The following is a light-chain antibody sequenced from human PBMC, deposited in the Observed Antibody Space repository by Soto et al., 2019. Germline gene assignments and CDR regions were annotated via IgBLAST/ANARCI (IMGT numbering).Light chain of an antibody. V-gene: IGKV3-20*01. Sequence: EIVLTQSPGTLSLSPGERATLSCRASQSVSNYVAWYQRKPGQAPRLLIYGASSRATGIPDRFSGSGSGTDFTLTISRLEPEDLAVYYCHQYGASPQTFGQGTKVEIK. CDR1: QSVSNY. CDR2: GAS. CDR3: HQYGASPQT. J-gene: IGKJ1*01.